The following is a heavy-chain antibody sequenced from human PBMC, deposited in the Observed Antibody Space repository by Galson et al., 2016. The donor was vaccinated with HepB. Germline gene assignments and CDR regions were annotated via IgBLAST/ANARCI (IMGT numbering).Heavy chain of an antibody. CDR1: GDSPTRGSFY. CDR2: IYHSGNS. J-gene: IGHJ3*02. CDR3: ARAPGSFDI. Sequence: TLSLTCTVSGDSPTRGSFYWTWIRQLPGKGLEWIGCIYHSGNSHYNPSLKSRVTMSVDTSKNQFSLNLTSVTAADTAVYYCARAPGSFDIWGRGTMVTVSS. V-gene: IGHV4-31*03.